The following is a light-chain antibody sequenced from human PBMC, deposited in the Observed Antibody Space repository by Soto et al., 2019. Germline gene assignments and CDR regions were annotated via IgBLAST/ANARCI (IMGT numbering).Light chain of an antibody. CDR1: TSNIGTYS. CDR2: DNS. J-gene: IGLJ3*02. Sequence: QSALTQPPSVSAAPGQKVTISCSGSTSNIGTYSVSWYQQLPGTAPKLLIYDNSQRSSGIPDRFSGSKSGTSATLAITGLQTGDEADYYCGTWDSSLNGGVFGGGTKLTVL. V-gene: IGLV1-51*01. CDR3: GTWDSSLNGGV.